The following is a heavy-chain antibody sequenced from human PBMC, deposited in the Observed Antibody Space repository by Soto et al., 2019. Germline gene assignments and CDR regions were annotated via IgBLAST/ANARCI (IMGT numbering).Heavy chain of an antibody. D-gene: IGHD1-7*01. Sequence: AAPVKVSCKAPGYTFTSYYMHWVRHAPGQGLEWMGIINPSGGSTSYAQKFQGRVTLTRDTSTSTVYMELSSLRSEDTAVYYCARETGTTAGYYYYYGMDVWGQGTTVTVSS. CDR3: ARETGTTAGYYYYYGMDV. CDR2: INPSGGST. V-gene: IGHV1-46*01. J-gene: IGHJ6*02. CDR1: GYTFTSYY.